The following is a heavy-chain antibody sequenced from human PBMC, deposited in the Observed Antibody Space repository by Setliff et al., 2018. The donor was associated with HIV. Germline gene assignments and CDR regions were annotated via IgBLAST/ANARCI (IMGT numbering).Heavy chain of an antibody. V-gene: IGHV4-4*07. J-gene: IGHJ6*02. CDR2: FYTSGST. D-gene: IGHD5-12*01. CDR3: AREIWGQVAHVPYGMDV. Sequence: PSETLSLTCTVSGGSISSYYWSWIRQPAGKGLEWIGRFYTSGSTNYNPSLKSRVTMSVDTSKNQFSLKVGYVTAADTAIYYCAREIWGQVAHVPYGMDVWGQGTTVTVSS. CDR1: GGSISSYY.